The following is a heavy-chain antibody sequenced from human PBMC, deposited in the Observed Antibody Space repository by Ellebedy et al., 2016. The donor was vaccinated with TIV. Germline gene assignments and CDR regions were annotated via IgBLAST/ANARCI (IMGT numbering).Heavy chain of an antibody. D-gene: IGHD6-13*01. CDR1: GYTFTKYP. V-gene: IGHV1-3*04. CDR3: ARDLGSTTWYGDAFDI. J-gene: IGHJ3*02. Sequence: AASVKVSCKASGYTFTKYPMHWLRQAPGQRLEWMGWLNTDNGDTKYSQKFQGRVTFTTDTSASTAYIELSSLRSEDTDIYYCARDLGSTTWYGDAFDIWGQGTMVTVSS. CDR2: LNTDNGDT.